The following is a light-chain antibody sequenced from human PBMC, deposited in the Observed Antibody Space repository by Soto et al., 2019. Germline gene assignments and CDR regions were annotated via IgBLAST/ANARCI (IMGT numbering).Light chain of an antibody. V-gene: IGLV1-40*01. CDR1: SSNIGAGYD. Sequence: QSVLTQPPSVSGAPGQRVTISCTGSSSNIGAGYDVHWYQQLPGTAPKLLIYGNSNRPSGVPDRFSGSKSGTSASLAITGLLAEDEADYYCQSSDSSLSGYVVFGGGTKLTVL. CDR3: QSSDSSLSGYVV. J-gene: IGLJ2*01. CDR2: GNS.